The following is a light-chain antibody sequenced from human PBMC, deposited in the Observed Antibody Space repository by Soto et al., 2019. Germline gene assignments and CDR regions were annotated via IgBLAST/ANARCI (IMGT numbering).Light chain of an antibody. CDR3: SSYAGSNIVV. Sequence: QSALTQPPSASGSPGQSVTISCTGTSSDGGGYNYVSWYQQHPGKAPKLMIYEVSKRPSGVPDRFSGSKSGNTASLNVSGIQAEDEADNYRSSYAGSNIVVFGGGTKLTVL. CDR1: SSDGGGYNY. CDR2: EVS. V-gene: IGLV2-8*01. J-gene: IGLJ2*01.